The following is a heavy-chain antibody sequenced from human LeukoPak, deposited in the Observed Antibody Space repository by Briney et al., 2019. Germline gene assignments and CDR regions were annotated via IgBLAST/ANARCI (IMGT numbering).Heavy chain of an antibody. CDR2: ISNSGTTI. J-gene: IGHJ6*03. CDR1: GFPFSAYY. Sequence: GGFLRLSCAASGFPFSAYYLNWIRQAPGKGLEWLSYISNSGTTIYYADSVKGRFTISRDNAKNSLYLQMNSLRAEDTAVYYCARVPSYYYYMDVWGKGTTVTVSS. V-gene: IGHV3-11*01. CDR3: ARVPSYYYYMDV.